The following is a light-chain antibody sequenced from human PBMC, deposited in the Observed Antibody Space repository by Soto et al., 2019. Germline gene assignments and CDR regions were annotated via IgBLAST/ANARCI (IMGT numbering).Light chain of an antibody. J-gene: IGKJ1*01. Sequence: DIQMTQSPSSLSASVGDRVTITCRASQSINSYLNWFQQKPGKAPKLLIYAASSLQSGVPSRFSGSGSGTDFTLTISSLQPEDFATYYCQQSYSTPTTFGQGTKVDIK. V-gene: IGKV1-39*01. CDR3: QQSYSTPTT. CDR1: QSINSY. CDR2: AAS.